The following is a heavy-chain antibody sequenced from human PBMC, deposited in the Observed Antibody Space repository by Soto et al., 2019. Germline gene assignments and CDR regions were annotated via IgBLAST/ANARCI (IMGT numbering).Heavy chain of an antibody. V-gene: IGHV4-34*01. J-gene: IGHJ4*02. CDR1: GGSFSGYY. D-gene: IGHD6-19*01. Sequence: SETLSLTCAVYGGSFSGYYWSWIRQPPGKGLEWIGEINHSGSTNYNPSLKSRVTISVDTSKNQFSLKLSSVTAADTAVYYCARVGYQQWLVPNYFDYWGQGTLVTVSS. CDR2: INHSGST. CDR3: ARVGYQQWLVPNYFDY.